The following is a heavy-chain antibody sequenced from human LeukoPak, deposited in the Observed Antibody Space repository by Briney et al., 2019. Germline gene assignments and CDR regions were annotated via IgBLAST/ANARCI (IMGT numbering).Heavy chain of an antibody. CDR1: GGSFSGYY. J-gene: IGHJ6*03. Sequence: PSETLSLTCAVYGGSFSGYYWSWIRQPPGKGLEWIGEINHSGSTNYNPSLKSRVTISVDTSKKQFSLKLSSVTAADTAVYYCARTYCGGDCRGYYYHYYMDVWGKGTTVTISS. CDR2: INHSGST. V-gene: IGHV4-34*01. D-gene: IGHD2-21*02. CDR3: ARTYCGGDCRGYYYHYYMDV.